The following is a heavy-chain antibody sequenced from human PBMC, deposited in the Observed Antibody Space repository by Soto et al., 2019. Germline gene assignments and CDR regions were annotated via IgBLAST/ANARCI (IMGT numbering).Heavy chain of an antibody. CDR2: INPSGGST. J-gene: IGHJ3*02. V-gene: IGHV1-46*03. CDR1: GYTFTSYY. CDR3: ARDQERRYCSGGSCYSDAFDI. Sequence: ASVKVSCKASGYTFTSYYMHWVRQAPGQGLEWMGIINPSGGSTSYAQKFQGRVTMTRDTSTSTVYMELSSLRSEDTAVYYCARDQERRYCSGGSCYSDAFDIWGQGTMVTVSS. D-gene: IGHD2-15*01.